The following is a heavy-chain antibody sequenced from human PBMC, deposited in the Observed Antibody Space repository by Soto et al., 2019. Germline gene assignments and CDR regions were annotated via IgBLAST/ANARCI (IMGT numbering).Heavy chain of an antibody. J-gene: IGHJ4*02. CDR2: INPNSGGT. V-gene: IGHV1-2*02. CDR3: ARFGYCTNGVCPDY. CDR1: GYTFTGYY. D-gene: IGHD2-8*01. Sequence: ASVKVSCKASGYTFTGYYMHWVRQAPGQGLEWMGWINPNSGGTNYAQKFRGRVTMTRDTSISTAYMELSRLRSDDTAVYYCARFGYCTNGVCPDYWGQGTTVTVYS.